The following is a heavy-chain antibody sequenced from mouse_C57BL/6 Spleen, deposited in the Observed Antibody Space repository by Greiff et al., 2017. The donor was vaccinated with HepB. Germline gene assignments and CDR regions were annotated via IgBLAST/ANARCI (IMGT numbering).Heavy chain of an antibody. D-gene: IGHD1-1*01. J-gene: IGHJ3*01. CDR3: ARESYYGSSFFAY. Sequence: EVMLVESGGGLVKPGGSLKLSCAASGFTFSSYAMSWVRQTPEKRLEWVATISDGGSYTYYPDNVKGRFTISRDNAKNNLYLQMSHLKSEDTAMYYCARESYYGSSFFAYWGQGTLVTVSA. CDR1: GFTFSSYA. CDR2: ISDGGSYT. V-gene: IGHV5-4*01.